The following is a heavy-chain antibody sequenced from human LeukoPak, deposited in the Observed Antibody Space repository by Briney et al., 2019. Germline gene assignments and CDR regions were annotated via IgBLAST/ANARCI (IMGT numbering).Heavy chain of an antibody. D-gene: IGHD2-15*01. CDR1: GYTFTSYG. Sequence: ASVKVSCKASGYTFTSYGISWVRQAPGQGLEWMGWISAYNGNTNYAQKLQGRVTMTTDTSTSTAYRELRSLRSDDTAVYYCARERYCSGGSCYRLSGIDYWGQGTLVTVSS. CDR2: ISAYNGNT. V-gene: IGHV1-18*01. CDR3: ARERYCSGGSCYRLSGIDY. J-gene: IGHJ4*02.